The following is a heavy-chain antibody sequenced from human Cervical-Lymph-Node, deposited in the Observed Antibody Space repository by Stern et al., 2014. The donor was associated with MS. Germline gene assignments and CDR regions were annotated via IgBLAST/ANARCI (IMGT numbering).Heavy chain of an antibody. D-gene: IGHD2-8*02. Sequence: EVQLVESGGGLVKPGESLRLSCAASGFTFSHYSLNWVRQAPGKGLEWVASIRETGTYIFYADSVKGRFTISRDTAKKSLFLQMHNLSADDMAVFYCARDAGSVAYLYDDGIDVWGQGTMVTVPS. J-gene: IGHJ3*01. CDR3: ARDAGSVAYLYDDGIDV. CDR1: GFTFSHYS. V-gene: IGHV3-21*01. CDR2: IRETGTYI.